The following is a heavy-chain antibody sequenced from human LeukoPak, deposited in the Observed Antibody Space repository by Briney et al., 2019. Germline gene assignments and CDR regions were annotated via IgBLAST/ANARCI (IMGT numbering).Heavy chain of an antibody. CDR3: ASPSWAVAGAYFDY. J-gene: IGHJ4*02. V-gene: IGHV4-59*12. CDR2: IYYSGST. CDR1: GASISNYY. D-gene: IGHD2-15*01. Sequence: SETLSLTCSVSGASISNYYWSWIRQPPGKGLEWIGYIYYSGSTNYNPSLKSRVTISVDTSKSQFSLTLSSVTAADTAVYYCASPSWAVAGAYFDYWGQGTLVTVSS.